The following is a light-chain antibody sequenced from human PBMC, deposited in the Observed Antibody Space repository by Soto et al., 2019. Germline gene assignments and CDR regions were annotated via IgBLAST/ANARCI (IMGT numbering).Light chain of an antibody. CDR3: GTWDSSLSAV. V-gene: IGLV1-51*01. CDR1: SSNIGNNY. J-gene: IGLJ2*01. Sequence: QSVLTQPPSVSAAPGQKVTISCSGSSSNIGNNYVFWYQQLPGTAPKLLIYDNNKRPSGIPDRFSGSKSGTSATLGITGLQTGDEADYYCGTWDSSLSAVFGGGTKVTVL. CDR2: DNN.